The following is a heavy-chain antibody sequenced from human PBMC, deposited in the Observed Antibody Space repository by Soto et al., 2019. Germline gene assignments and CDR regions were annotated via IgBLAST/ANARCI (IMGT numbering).Heavy chain of an antibody. Sequence: PGGSLRLSCAASGFTFSSYGMHWVRQAPDKGLEWVAVISHDGSNKYYADSVKGRFTISRDNSKNTLYLQMNSLRAEDTAVYYCAKDSCSGGSCYSFDYWGQGTLVTVSS. V-gene: IGHV3-30*18. D-gene: IGHD2-15*01. J-gene: IGHJ4*02. CDR1: GFTFSSYG. CDR3: AKDSCSGGSCYSFDY. CDR2: ISHDGSNK.